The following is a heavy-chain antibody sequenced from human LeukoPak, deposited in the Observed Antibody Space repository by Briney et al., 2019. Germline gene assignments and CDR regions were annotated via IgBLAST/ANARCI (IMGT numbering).Heavy chain of an antibody. V-gene: IGHV4-38-2*02. CDR1: GYSISSGYY. CDR2: IYHSGST. J-gene: IGHJ4*02. CDR3: ARDGIPDTALD. D-gene: IGHD5-18*01. Sequence: SETLSLTCTVSGYSISSGYYWGWIRQPPGKGLEWIGSIYHSGSTYYNPSLKSRVTISVDTSKNQFSLKLSSVTAADTAVYYCARDGIPDTALDWGQGTLVTVSS.